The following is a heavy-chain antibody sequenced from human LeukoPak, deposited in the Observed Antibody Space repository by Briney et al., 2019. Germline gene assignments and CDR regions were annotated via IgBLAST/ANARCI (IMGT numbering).Heavy chain of an antibody. Sequence: PSETLSPTCTVSGGSISSGDYYWSWIRQPPGKGLEWIGYIYYSGSTYYNPSLKSRVTISVDTSKNQFSLKLSSVTAADTAVYYCPRGDFGVTTGDYWGQGTLITVSS. CDR2: IYYSGST. CDR1: GGSISSGDYY. J-gene: IGHJ4*02. V-gene: IGHV4-30-4*08. CDR3: PRGDFGVTTGDY. D-gene: IGHD4-11*01.